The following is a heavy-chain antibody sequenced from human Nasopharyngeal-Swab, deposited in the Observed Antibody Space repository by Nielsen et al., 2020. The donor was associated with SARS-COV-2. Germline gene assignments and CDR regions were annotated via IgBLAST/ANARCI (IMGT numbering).Heavy chain of an antibody. CDR1: GFTFSTDS. D-gene: IGHD1-26*01. V-gene: IGHV3-48*02. J-gene: IGHJ4*02. Sequence: GESLKISCAASGFTFSTDSMNWVRQAPGKGLEWVSSISSSSSTIYYADSVKGRFTISRDNAKNSLYLQMNSLRDEDTAVYYCARTDVGAAGYYFDYWGQGTLVTVSS. CDR3: ARTDVGAAGYYFDY. CDR2: ISSSSSTI.